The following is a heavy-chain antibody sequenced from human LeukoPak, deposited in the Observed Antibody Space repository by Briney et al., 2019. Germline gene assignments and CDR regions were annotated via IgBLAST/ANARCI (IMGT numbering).Heavy chain of an antibody. V-gene: IGHV1-46*01. D-gene: IGHD3-22*01. CDR3: ARTSGYTFDY. CDR2: ISPSGGST. CDR1: GYTFTTYY. Sequence: ASVKVSCKASGYTFTTYYIHRVRQAPGQGLEWMGIISPSGGSTTYAQKFQDRVTMTRDTSTSTVYMELSSLRSEDTAVYYCARTSGYTFDYWGQGTLVTVSS. J-gene: IGHJ4*02.